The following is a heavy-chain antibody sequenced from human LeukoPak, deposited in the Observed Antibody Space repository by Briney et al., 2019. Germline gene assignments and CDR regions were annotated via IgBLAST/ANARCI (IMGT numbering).Heavy chain of an antibody. CDR1: GGTFSSSA. D-gene: IGHD6-6*01. CDR2: IIPIFGTA. J-gene: IGHJ6*03. CDR3: ARGEAARHRYYYYYYMDV. Sequence: SVKVSCKASGGTFSSSAISWVRQAPGQGLEWMGGIIPIFGTANYAQKFQGRVTITTDESTSTAYMELSSLRSEDTAVYYCARGEAARHRYYYYYYMDVWGKGTTVTVSS. V-gene: IGHV1-69*05.